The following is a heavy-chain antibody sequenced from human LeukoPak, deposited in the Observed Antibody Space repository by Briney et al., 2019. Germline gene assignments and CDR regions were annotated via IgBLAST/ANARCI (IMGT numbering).Heavy chain of an antibody. V-gene: IGHV3-21*01. CDR1: GFTFSSYS. D-gene: IGHD3-3*01. Sequence: GGSLRLSCAASGFTFSSYSMNWVRQAPGKGLEWVSSISSSSSYIYYADSVKGRFTISRDNAKNSLYLQMNSLRAEDTAVYYCARVTPTIFGVVIPPDYWGQGTLVTVSS. CDR2: ISSSSSYI. CDR3: ARVTPTIFGVVIPPDY. J-gene: IGHJ4*02.